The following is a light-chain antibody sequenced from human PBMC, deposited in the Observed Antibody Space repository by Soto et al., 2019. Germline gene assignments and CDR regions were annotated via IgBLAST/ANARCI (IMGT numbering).Light chain of an antibody. CDR2: GTS. V-gene: IGKV3-20*01. CDR3: QQFGGSPPYT. J-gene: IGKJ2*01. CDR1: QSVSSSY. Sequence: EIVLTQSPGTLSLSPGERATLSCRASQSVSSSYLAWYQQKPGQAPRLLIHGTSSRATGIPDRFSGSGSGTDFTLTISRLETEDFAVYYCQQFGGSPPYTFGQGTKLDI.